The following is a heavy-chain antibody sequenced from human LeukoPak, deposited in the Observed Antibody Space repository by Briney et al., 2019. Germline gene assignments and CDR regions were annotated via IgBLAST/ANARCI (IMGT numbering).Heavy chain of an antibody. Sequence: GGSLRLSCAASGFTFSNAWMNWVRQAPGNGLEWVSAISNNGGYTYYADSVQGRFTISRDNSKSTLCLQMNSLRAEDTAVYYCAKQLGYCSDGSCYFPYWGQGTLVTVSS. J-gene: IGHJ4*02. CDR3: AKQLGYCSDGSCYFPY. CDR2: ISNNGGYT. CDR1: GFTFSNAW. D-gene: IGHD2-15*01. V-gene: IGHV3-23*01.